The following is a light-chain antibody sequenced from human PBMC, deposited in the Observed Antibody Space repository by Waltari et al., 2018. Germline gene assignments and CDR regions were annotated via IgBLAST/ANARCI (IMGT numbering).Light chain of an antibody. J-gene: IGLJ1*01. CDR3: SSYAGASNFDV. Sequence: QSALTQPPSASGSPGQSVTISCTGTNSDVGKYNYVSCYQQHPGKAPKLLIYEGTKRPSGVPDRFSGSKSGYTASLTVSGLQAEDEADYYCSSYAGASNFDVFGTGTKVTVL. CDR1: NSDVGKYNY. V-gene: IGLV2-8*01. CDR2: EGT.